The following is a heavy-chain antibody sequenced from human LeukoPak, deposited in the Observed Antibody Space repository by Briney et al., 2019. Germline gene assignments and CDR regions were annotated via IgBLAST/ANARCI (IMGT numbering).Heavy chain of an antibody. CDR1: GFTFNSYS. Sequence: GGSLRLSCAASGFTFNSYSMNWVRQAPGKGLEWVSSISSSSNHINQADSVKGRFTISRDNVKNSLFLQMNSLRAEDTAVYYCARVAVYSYGYDFYYGMDVWGQGTTVTVSS. J-gene: IGHJ6*02. V-gene: IGHV3-21*01. CDR2: ISSSSNHI. D-gene: IGHD5-18*01. CDR3: ARVAVYSYGYDFYYGMDV.